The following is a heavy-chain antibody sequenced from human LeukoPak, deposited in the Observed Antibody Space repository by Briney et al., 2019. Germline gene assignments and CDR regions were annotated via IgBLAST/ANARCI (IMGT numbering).Heavy chain of an antibody. V-gene: IGHV3-11*01. D-gene: IGHD1-1*01. CDR2: ISSSGRIT. CDR1: GFTFSDYY. J-gene: IGHJ4*02. Sequence: GGSLRLSCAAPGFTFSDYYMSWIRQAPGKGLEWISYISSSGRITHYTDSVKGRFTISRDNAKNSLYLVMDSLRAKDTAVYFCARDLGTQEYFDYWGQGSRVSVSS. CDR3: ARDLGTQEYFDY.